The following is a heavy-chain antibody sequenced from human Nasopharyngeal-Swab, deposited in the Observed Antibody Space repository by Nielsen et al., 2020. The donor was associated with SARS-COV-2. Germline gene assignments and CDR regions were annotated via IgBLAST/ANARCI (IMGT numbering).Heavy chain of an antibody. CDR2: INPNSGGT. V-gene: IGHV1-2*06. Sequence: WVRQAPGQGLEWMGRINPNSGGTNYAQKFQGRVTMTTDTSTSTAYMELRSLRSDDTAVYYCARDNVPYDFWSGYYNLGYYYYGMDVWGQGTTVTVSS. CDR3: ARDNVPYDFWSGYYNLGYYYYGMDV. J-gene: IGHJ6*02. D-gene: IGHD3-3*01.